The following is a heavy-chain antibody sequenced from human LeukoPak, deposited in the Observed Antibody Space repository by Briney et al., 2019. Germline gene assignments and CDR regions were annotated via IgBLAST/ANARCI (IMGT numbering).Heavy chain of an antibody. CDR2: INPNSGGT. CDR3: ANLFGVVDNFDY. V-gene: IGHV1-2*02. D-gene: IGHD3-3*01. Sequence: GASVKVSCKASGYTFTGCYMHWMRQAPGQGLEWMGWINPNSGGTNYAQKFQGRVTMTRDTSISTAYMELSRLRSDDTAVYYCANLFGVVDNFDYWGQGTLVTVSS. J-gene: IGHJ4*02. CDR1: GYTFTGCY.